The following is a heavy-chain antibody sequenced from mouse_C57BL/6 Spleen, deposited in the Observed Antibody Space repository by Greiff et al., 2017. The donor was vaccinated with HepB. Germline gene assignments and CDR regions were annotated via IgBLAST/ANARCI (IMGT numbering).Heavy chain of an antibody. D-gene: IGHD2-5*01. Sequence: QVQLQQSGTELVKPGASVKLSCKASGYTFTSYWMHWVKQRPGQGLEWIGNINPSNGGTNYNEKFKSKATLTVDKSSSTAYMQLSSLTSEDSAVYYCARRGAYYSNFAWFAYWGQGTLVTVSA. J-gene: IGHJ3*01. CDR2: INPSNGGT. CDR3: ARRGAYYSNFAWFAY. V-gene: IGHV1-53*01. CDR1: GYTFTSYW.